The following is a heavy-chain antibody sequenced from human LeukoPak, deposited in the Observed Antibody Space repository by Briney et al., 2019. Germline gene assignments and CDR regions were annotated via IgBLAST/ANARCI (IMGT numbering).Heavy chain of an antibody. D-gene: IGHD5-12*01. CDR1: GDSISGYH. V-gene: IGHV4-59*08. CDR2: IHDRGTT. CDR3: ARGYTSSSGRPDY. Sequence: SESVSLTCTVSGDSISGYHWSWIRQPPGKGLEWIGSIHDRGTTNYNPSLKSRVAISVDTSKMVFSLSLRSVTAADTALYYCARGYTSSSGRPDYWGQGTLVTVSS. J-gene: IGHJ4*02.